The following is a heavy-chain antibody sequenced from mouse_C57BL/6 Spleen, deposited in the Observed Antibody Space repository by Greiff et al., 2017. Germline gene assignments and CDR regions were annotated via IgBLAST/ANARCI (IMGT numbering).Heavy chain of an antibody. CDR3: ARWSTMVTTGGFDY. Sequence: QVQLQQPGAELVRPGSSVKLSCKASGYTFTSYWMHWVKQRPIQGLEWIGNIDPSDSETHYNQKFKDKATLTVDKSSSTAYMQLSSLTSEDSAVYYWARWSTMVTTGGFDYWGQGTTLTVSS. CDR1: GYTFTSYW. D-gene: IGHD2-2*01. V-gene: IGHV1-52*01. CDR2: IDPSDSET. J-gene: IGHJ2*01.